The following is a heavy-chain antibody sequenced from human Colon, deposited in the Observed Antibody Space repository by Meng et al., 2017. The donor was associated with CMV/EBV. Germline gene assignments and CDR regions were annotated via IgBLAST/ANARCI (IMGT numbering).Heavy chain of an antibody. CDR2: IYHSGST. CDR1: GYSISSGYY. J-gene: IGHJ4*02. CDR3: AGITGTLDY. D-gene: IGHD1-20*01. Sequence: GSLRLSCTVSGYSISSGYYWGCIRQPPGKGLEWIGSIYHSGSTYYNPSLKSRVTISVDTSKNQFSLKLSSVTAADTAVYYCAGITGTLDYWGQGTLVTVSS. V-gene: IGHV4-38-2*02.